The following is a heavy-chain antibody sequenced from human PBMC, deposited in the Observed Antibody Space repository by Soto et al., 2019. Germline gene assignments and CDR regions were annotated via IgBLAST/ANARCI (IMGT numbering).Heavy chain of an antibody. J-gene: IGHJ4*02. CDR1: GFAFSDHY. CDR3: ASELMTTVTYFDY. Sequence: EVQLVESGGGLVQPGGSLRLSCAASGFAFSDHYMDWVRQAPGKGLEWVGRTRNKANSYTTEYAASVKGRFTISRDDSKNSLYLQMNSLKTEDTAMYYCASELMTTVTYFDYWGQGPLVTVSS. D-gene: IGHD4-17*01. V-gene: IGHV3-72*01. CDR2: TRNKANSYTT.